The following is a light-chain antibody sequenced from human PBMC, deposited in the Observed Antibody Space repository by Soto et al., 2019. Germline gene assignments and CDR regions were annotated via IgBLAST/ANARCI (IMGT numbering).Light chain of an antibody. CDR3: QQYGSSPPWT. V-gene: IGKV3-20*01. CDR1: QSVSSSY. J-gene: IGKJ1*01. CDR2: GAS. Sequence: EIVLTQSPGTLYLSPGERATLSCRASQSVSSSYLAWYQQKPGQAPRLLIYGASSRATGIPDRFSGSGSCIDFTLTISRLEPEDFAVYYCQQYGSSPPWTFGQGTKVDIK.